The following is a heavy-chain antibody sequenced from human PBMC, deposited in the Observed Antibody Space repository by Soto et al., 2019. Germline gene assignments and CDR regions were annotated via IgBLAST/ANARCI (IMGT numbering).Heavy chain of an antibody. CDR2: ISAYNGNT. D-gene: IGHD5-18*01. J-gene: IGHJ4*02. V-gene: IGHV1-18*01. CDR3: ARKQRGYSYGPWYFDY. Sequence: QVQLVQSGAEVKKPGASVKVSCKASGYTFTSYGISWVRQAPGQGLEWMGWISAYNGNTNYAQKLQGRVTMTTDTATNXAYMELRSLRSDDTAVYYCARKQRGYSYGPWYFDYWGQGTLVTVSS. CDR1: GYTFTSYG.